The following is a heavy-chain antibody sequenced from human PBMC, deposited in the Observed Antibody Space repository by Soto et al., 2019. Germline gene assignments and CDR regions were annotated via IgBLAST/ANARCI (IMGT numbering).Heavy chain of an antibody. D-gene: IGHD3-3*01. CDR2: IYNSRST. J-gene: IGHJ4*02. CDR3: ARHGYDFWSGYYSH. CDR1: GGSMSSTNYS. Sequence: SETMSLTCTVSGGSMSSTNYSWGWIRQPPGKGLEWIGRIYNSRSTYYNPSLKSRVTISGDTSKNQFALKLSSVNSADTAVYYCARHGYDFWSGYYSHWGQGTLVTV. V-gene: IGHV4-39*01.